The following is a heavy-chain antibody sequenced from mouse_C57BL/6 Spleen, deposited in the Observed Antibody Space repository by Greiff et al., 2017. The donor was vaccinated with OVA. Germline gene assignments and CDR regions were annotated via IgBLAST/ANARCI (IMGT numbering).Heavy chain of an antibody. Sequence: QVQLQQSGAELVRPGSSVKLSCKASGYTFTSYWMHWVKQRPIQGLEWIGNIDPSDSETHYNQKFKDKATLTVDKSYSTAYMQLSSLTSEDSAVDDCARGDYCNSFAYWGQGTLVTVSA. CDR2: IDPSDSET. CDR1: GYTFTSYW. CDR3: ARGDYCNSFAY. V-gene: IGHV1-52*01. D-gene: IGHD2-1*01. J-gene: IGHJ3*01.